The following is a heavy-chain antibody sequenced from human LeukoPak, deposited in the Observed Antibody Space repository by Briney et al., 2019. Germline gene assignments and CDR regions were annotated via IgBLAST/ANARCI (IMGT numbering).Heavy chain of an antibody. V-gene: IGHV3-30*18. Sequence: PGGSLRLSCVASGFTFSSYGMHWVRQAPGKGLEWVAIISYDGIDKYYADSVKGRFTISRDNSKNTLYLQMNSLRAEDTAVYYCAKGRGTVTTYFDYWGQGTLVTVSS. J-gene: IGHJ4*02. D-gene: IGHD4-17*01. CDR2: ISYDGIDK. CDR3: AKGRGTVTTYFDY. CDR1: GFTFSSYG.